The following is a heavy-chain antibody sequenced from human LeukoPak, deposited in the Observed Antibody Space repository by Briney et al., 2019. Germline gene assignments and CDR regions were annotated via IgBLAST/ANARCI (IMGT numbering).Heavy chain of an antibody. D-gene: IGHD3-16*01. CDR1: EFTFDDYT. Sequence: GGSLRLSCAASEFTFDDYTMHWVRQAPGKGLEWVSLISWDGGNTYYADSVKGRFTISRDNSKNSLYLQMNSLRTEDTALYYCAKEISGEGIDYWGQGTLVTVSS. V-gene: IGHV3-43*01. CDR2: ISWDGGNT. J-gene: IGHJ4*02. CDR3: AKEISGEGIDY.